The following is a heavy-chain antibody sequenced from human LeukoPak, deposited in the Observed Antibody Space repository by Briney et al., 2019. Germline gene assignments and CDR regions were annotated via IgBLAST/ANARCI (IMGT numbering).Heavy chain of an antibody. CDR3: ARLKGYLGDV. CDR1: GGSFSGYY. CDR2: INHSGST. V-gene: IGHV4-34*01. J-gene: IGHJ6*04. Sequence: SETLSLTCAVYGGSFSGYYWSWIRQPPGKGLEWIGEINHSGSTNYNPSLKSRVTISVDTSKNQFSLKVSSVTAADTAVYYCARLKGYLGDVWGKGTTVTISS. D-gene: IGHD2-15*01.